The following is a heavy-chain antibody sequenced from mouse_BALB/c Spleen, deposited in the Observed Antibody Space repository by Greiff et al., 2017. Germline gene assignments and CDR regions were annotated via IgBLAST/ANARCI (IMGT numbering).Heavy chain of an antibody. CDR3: AREGGSTMITFFDY. D-gene: IGHD2-4*01. J-gene: IGHJ2*01. Sequence: EVQLVESGPGLVKPSQSLSLTCTVTGYSITSDYAWNWIRQFPGNKLEWMGYISYSGSTSYNPSLKSRISITRDTSKNQFFLQLNSVTTEDTATYYCAREGGSTMITFFDYWGQGTTLTVSS. V-gene: IGHV3-2*02. CDR2: ISYSGST. CDR1: GYSITSDYA.